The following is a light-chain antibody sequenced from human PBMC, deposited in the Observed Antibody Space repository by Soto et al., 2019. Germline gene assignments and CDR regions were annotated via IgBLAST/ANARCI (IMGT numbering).Light chain of an antibody. CDR1: SSNIGSYT. V-gene: IGLV1-44*01. CDR2: SNS. J-gene: IGLJ1*01. Sequence: QSVLIQPPSASGTPGQRVTVSCSGGSSNIGSYTVNWYQQLPGAAPKLLIYSNSQRPSGVPDRFSASKSGTSASLAISGLQSEDEAEYYCAAWDDILNGYVFGPGTKLTVL. CDR3: AAWDDILNGYV.